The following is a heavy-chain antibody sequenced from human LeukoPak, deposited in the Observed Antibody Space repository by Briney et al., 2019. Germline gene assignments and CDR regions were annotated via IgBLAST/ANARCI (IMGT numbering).Heavy chain of an antibody. CDR3: ARGGGSYRFDF. Sequence: GGSLRLSCAASGFIFSAYEMNWVRQAPGKGLEWVSYISSSGSTIYYADSVKGRFTISRDNAKNTLYLQMNSLRAEDTAVYYCARGGGSYRFDFWGQGTLVTVSS. CDR1: GFIFSAYE. CDR2: ISSSGSTI. D-gene: IGHD1-26*01. J-gene: IGHJ4*02. V-gene: IGHV3-48*03.